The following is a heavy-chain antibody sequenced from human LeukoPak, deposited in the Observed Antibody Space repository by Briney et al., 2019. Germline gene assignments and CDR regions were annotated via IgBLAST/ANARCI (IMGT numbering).Heavy chain of an antibody. V-gene: IGHV3-7*01. D-gene: IGHD3-3*01. CDR3: ARGKDYDFWSGCQAGFDY. CDR2: IKQDGSEK. Sequence: PGGSLRLSCAAFGFTFSSYWMSWVRQAPGKGLEWVANIKQDGSEKYYVDSVKGRFTISRDNAKYSLYLQMNSLRAEDTAVYYCARGKDYDFWSGCQAGFDYWGQGTLVTVSS. CDR1: GFTFSSYW. J-gene: IGHJ4*02.